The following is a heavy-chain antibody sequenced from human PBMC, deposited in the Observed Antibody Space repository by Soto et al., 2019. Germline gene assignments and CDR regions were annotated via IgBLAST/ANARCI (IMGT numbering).Heavy chain of an antibody. Sequence: QLQLQESGPGLVKPSETLSLTCTVSGGSISSSSYYWGWIRQPPGKGPEWIGSIYYSGSTYYNPSPKRRATRSVDKSKKQFCRKLSSVSAADPAVYNCATLGLGESPYWGQGTLVTVSS. V-gene: IGHV4-39*01. D-gene: IGHD3-10*01. CDR1: GGSISSSSYY. CDR2: IYYSGST. J-gene: IGHJ4*02. CDR3: ATLGLGESPY.